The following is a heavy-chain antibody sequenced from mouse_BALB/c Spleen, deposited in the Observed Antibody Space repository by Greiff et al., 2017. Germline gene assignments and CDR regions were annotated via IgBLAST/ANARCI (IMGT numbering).Heavy chain of an antibody. J-gene: IGHJ3*01. CDR3: ARRGSYTWFAY. CDR1: GYSITSDYA. Sequence: VQLQESGPGLVKPSQSLSLTCTVTGYSITSDYAWNWIRQFPGNKLEWMGYISYSGSTSYNPSLKSRISITRDTSKNQFFLQLNSVTTEDTATYYCARRGSYTWFAYWGQGTLVTVSA. CDR2: ISYSGST. D-gene: IGHD1-1*02. V-gene: IGHV3-2*02.